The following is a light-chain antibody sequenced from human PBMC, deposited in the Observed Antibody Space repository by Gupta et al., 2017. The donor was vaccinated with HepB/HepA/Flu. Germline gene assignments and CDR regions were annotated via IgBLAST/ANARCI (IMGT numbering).Light chain of an antibody. V-gene: IGLV2-14*03. CDR3: SSDTSSNTVV. Sequence: QSALTQTASVSGSPGQSITISCTGTSSDVGGYNYVSWYQQHPGKAPKLMIYDVSNRPPGVPIRFSGSTFGNTASLTISGLQAEDEADYYCSSDTSSNTVVFGGGTTLTFL. CDR1: SSDVGGYNY. J-gene: IGLJ2*01. CDR2: DVS.